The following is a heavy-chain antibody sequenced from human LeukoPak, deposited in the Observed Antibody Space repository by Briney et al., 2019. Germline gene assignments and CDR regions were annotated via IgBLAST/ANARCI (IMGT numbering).Heavy chain of an antibody. Sequence: ASVKVSCKASGYTFTSYDINWVRQATGQGLEWMGWMNPNSGNTGYAQKFQGRVTMTRNTSISTAYMELGSLRSEDTAVYYCARGPYYYYYMDVWGKGTTVTVSS. J-gene: IGHJ6*03. CDR2: MNPNSGNT. CDR3: ARGPYYYYYMDV. CDR1: GYTFTSYD. V-gene: IGHV1-8*01.